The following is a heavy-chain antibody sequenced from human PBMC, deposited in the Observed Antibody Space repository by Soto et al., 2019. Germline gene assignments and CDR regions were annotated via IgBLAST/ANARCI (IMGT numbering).Heavy chain of an antibody. D-gene: IGHD3-16*02. J-gene: IGHJ3*02. Sequence: EVQLVESGGGLVQPGGSLRLSCAASGFTFSSYSMNWVRQAPGKGLEWVSYISSSSSTLYYADSVKGRFTISRDNAKNSLYLQMNSLRAEDTAVYYCASAPAPNYDYIWGSYRSHAFDIWGQGTMVTVSS. CDR3: ASAPAPNYDYIWGSYRSHAFDI. CDR1: GFTFSSYS. CDR2: ISSSSSTL. V-gene: IGHV3-48*01.